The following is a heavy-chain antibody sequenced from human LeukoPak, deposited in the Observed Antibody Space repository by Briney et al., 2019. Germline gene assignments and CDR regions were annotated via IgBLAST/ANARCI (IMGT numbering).Heavy chain of an antibody. CDR2: ISSSSSYT. J-gene: IGHJ4*02. CDR3: ARYSRVLRYFDWLPNFDY. D-gene: IGHD3-9*01. Sequence: GGSLRLSCAASGFTFSDYYMSWIRQAPGKGLEWVSYISSSSSYTNYADSVKGRFTISRDNAKNSLYLQMNSLRAEDTAVYYCARYSRVLRYFDWLPNFDYWGQGTLVTVSS. CDR1: GFTFSDYY. V-gene: IGHV3-11*06.